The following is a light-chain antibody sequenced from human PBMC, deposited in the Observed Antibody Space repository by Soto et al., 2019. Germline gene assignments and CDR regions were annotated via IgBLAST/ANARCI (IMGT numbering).Light chain of an antibody. CDR2: DVN. J-gene: IGLJ3*02. CDR3: SSYAGSNNWV. V-gene: IGLV2-8*01. CDR1: SSDVGGYNF. Sequence: QSALTQPPSASGSPGQSLTISCTGTSSDVGGYNFVSWYQQHPGKAPKLMISDVNRRPSGVPDRFSGSKSGNTASLTVSGLQAEDEADYYCSSYAGSNNWVFGGGTNSPS.